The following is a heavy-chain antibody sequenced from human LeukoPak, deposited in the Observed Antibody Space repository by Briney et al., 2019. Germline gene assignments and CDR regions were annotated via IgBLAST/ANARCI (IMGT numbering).Heavy chain of an antibody. CDR2: IFHSGNS. CDR3: ARIGYNWNLWFDF. J-gene: IGHJ3*01. CDR1: GYSMSSGYY. Sequence: SETLSLTCTVSGYSMSSGYYWGWIRQPPGKGLQWIGSIFHSGNSYYNPSLKSRVTISVDTSKNQFSLKVNSVTAADTAVYYCARIGYNWNLWFDFWGQGTTVTVSS. V-gene: IGHV4-38-2*02. D-gene: IGHD1-7*01.